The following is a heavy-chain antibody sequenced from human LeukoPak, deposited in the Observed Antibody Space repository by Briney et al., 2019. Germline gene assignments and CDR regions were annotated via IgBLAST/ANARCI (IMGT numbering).Heavy chain of an antibody. CDR1: GFTVSSNY. CDR3: AKSLLEWLRSGPVFDY. J-gene: IGHJ4*02. D-gene: IGHD5-12*01. Sequence: GGSLRLSCAASGFTVSSNYMSWVRQAPGKGLEWVSVIYSGGSTYYADSVKGRFTISRDNSKNTLYLQMNSLRAEDTAVYYCAKSLLEWLRSGPVFDYWGQGTLVTVSS. V-gene: IGHV3-53*05. CDR2: IYSGGST.